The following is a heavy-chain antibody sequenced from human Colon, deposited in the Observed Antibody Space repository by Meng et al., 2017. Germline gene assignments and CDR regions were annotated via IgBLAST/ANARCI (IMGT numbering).Heavy chain of an antibody. V-gene: IGHV6-1*01. Sequence: SQTLSLTCAISGDSVSSNSAAWNWIRQSPSRGLEWLGRTYYRSKWYNDYAVSVKSRININPDTSKNQFSLQLNSVTPEDTAVHYCARDRDYYDSSGYSMGYNWFDPWGQGTLVTVSS. J-gene: IGHJ5*02. CDR3: ARDRDYYDSSGYSMGYNWFDP. CDR1: GDSVSSNSAA. D-gene: IGHD3-22*01. CDR2: TYYRSKWYN.